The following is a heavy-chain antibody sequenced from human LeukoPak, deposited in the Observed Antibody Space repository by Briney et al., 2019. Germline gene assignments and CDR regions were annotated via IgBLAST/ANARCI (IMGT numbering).Heavy chain of an antibody. D-gene: IGHD6-13*01. CDR1: GGTFSSYA. V-gene: IGHV1-69*13. CDR2: IIPIFGTA. Sequence: GASVKVSCKASGGTFSSYAISWVRQSPGQGLEWMGGIIPIFGTANCAQKFQGRVTITADESTSTAYMELSSLRSEDTAVYYCAREGGFIAAAGTFFPYAFDIWGQGTMVTVSS. J-gene: IGHJ3*02. CDR3: AREGGFIAAAGTFFPYAFDI.